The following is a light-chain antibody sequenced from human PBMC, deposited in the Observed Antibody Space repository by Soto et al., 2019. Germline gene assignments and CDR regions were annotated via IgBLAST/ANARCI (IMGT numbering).Light chain of an antibody. Sequence: QSVLTQPPSVSGAPGQRVTISCTGSSSNIGAGYDVHWYHQLPGTASKLLIYANNNRPSGVPDRFSGSKSGTSASLAITGLQAEDEADYYCQSYDSSLSGVFGGGTKLTVL. J-gene: IGLJ2*01. CDR2: ANN. CDR3: QSYDSSLSGV. V-gene: IGLV1-40*01. CDR1: SSNIGAGYD.